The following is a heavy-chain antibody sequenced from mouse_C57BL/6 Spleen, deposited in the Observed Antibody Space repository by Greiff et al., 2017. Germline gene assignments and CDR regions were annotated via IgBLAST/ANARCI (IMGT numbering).Heavy chain of an antibody. CDR2: IDPSDSYP. CDR3: ARGLYYGNLDY. Sequence: QVQLQQPGAELVKPGASVKLSCKASGYTFTSYWMQWVKQRPGQGLEWIGEIDPSDSYPNYNQKFTGKATLTVDTSSSTAYMQLSSLTSEDSAVYYCARGLYYGNLDYWGQGTTLTVSS. D-gene: IGHD2-1*01. CDR1: GYTFTSYW. V-gene: IGHV1-50*01. J-gene: IGHJ2*01.